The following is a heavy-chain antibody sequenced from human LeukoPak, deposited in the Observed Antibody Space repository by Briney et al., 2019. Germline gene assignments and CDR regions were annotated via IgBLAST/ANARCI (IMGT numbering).Heavy chain of an antibody. J-gene: IGHJ4*02. CDR2: ISSSSNTI. CDR3: ARERGYSYGYSDY. D-gene: IGHD5-18*01. CDR1: GFTFSSYS. V-gene: IGHV3-48*01. Sequence: GGSLRLSCAASGFTFSSYSMNWVRQAPGKGLEWVSYISSSSNTIYDADSVKGRFTISRDNAKNSLYLQMNSLRAEDTAVYYCARERGYSYGYSDYWGQGTLVTVSS.